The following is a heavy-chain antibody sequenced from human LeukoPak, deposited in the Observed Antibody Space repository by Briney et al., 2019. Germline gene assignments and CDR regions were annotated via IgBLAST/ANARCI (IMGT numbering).Heavy chain of an antibody. J-gene: IGHJ4*02. V-gene: IGHV1-69*05. CDR3: ARADYGDYFFDY. CDR2: IIPIFGTA. D-gene: IGHD4-17*01. Sequence: ASVKVSCKASGGTFSSYAIRWVRQAPGQGLEWMGGIIPIFGTANYAQKLQGRVTMTTDTSTSTAYMELRSLRSDDTAVYYCARADYGDYFFDYWGQGTLVTVSS. CDR1: GGTFSSYA.